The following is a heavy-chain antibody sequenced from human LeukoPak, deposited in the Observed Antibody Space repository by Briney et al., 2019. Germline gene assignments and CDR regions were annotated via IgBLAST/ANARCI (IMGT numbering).Heavy chain of an antibody. Sequence: ASVKVSCKASGCTFTSYAIIWVRQAPGQGLEWMGGIIPIFGTPNCAQKFQSRVTITANKSTSTAYMELNSLRSEDTAVYYCARESFFGLVRADYYYYYIDVWGEGTMVTVSS. CDR3: ARESFFGLVRADYYYYYIDV. CDR2: IIPIFGTP. J-gene: IGHJ6*03. V-gene: IGHV1-69*06. D-gene: IGHD3-3*01. CDR1: GCTFTSYA.